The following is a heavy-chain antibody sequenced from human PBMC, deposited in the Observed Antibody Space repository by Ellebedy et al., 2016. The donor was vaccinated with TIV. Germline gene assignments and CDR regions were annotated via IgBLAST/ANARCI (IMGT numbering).Heavy chain of an antibody. J-gene: IGHJ4*02. D-gene: IGHD3-3*01. CDR3: ARAVGGSGAY. V-gene: IGHV3-7*01. Sequence: GGSLRLXCAASGFTFSSYWMHWVRQAPGKGLEWVANIKPDGSEEYYVDSVKGRFTISRDNAKNSLYLQMNSLRAEDTAVYYCARAVGGSGAYWGQGTLVTVSS. CDR2: IKPDGSEE. CDR1: GFTFSSYW.